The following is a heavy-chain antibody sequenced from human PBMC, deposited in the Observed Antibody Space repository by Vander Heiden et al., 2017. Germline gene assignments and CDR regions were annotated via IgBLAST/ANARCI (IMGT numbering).Heavy chain of an antibody. CDR1: GFIFSNYW. V-gene: IGHV3-7*01. J-gene: IGHJ4*02. Sequence: EVQLVESGGGLVQPGGSLRLSCAAYGFIFSNYWMSWVRQAPGKGLEWVANKKQDGSEIYYLDSVKGRFTISRDNAKNSLFLHMTSLRAEDTAVYYCARVANRPGLDFDYWGQGTLVIVSS. CDR3: ARVANRPGLDFDY. D-gene: IGHD7-27*01. CDR2: KKQDGSEI.